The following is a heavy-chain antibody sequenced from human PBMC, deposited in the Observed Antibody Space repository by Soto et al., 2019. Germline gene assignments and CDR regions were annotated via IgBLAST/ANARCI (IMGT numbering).Heavy chain of an antibody. CDR2: ISGSGGST. CDR3: AKDQKSGFSFGRSFDY. V-gene: IGHV3-23*01. J-gene: IGHJ4*02. Sequence: EVHLLESGGGLAQPGGSLRLSCAASRFTFTDYAMSWVRQAPGKGLEWVSAISGSGGSTYYADSVKGRFTISRDSSKNTLFLQMNSLRAEDTAIYYCAKDQKSGFSFGRSFDYWAQGTLVTVSS. CDR1: RFTFTDYA. D-gene: IGHD5-18*01.